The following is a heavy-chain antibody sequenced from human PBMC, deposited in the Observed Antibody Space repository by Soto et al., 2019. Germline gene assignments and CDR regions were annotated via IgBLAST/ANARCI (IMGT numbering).Heavy chain of an antibody. Sequence: PGGSLRLSCAASGFILSRSWMSWVRQAPGKGPEWVGRIKSKADGGTRDYAAPVKGRFTFSRDDSKNMLFLQMNSLKTEDTAVYYCTNDTKCSDGVRYHYYYGMDVWGQGTTVTVSS. CDR1: GFILSRSW. CDR2: IKSKADGGTR. D-gene: IGHD2-8*01. J-gene: IGHJ6*02. CDR3: TNDTKCSDGVRYHYYYGMDV. V-gene: IGHV3-15*01.